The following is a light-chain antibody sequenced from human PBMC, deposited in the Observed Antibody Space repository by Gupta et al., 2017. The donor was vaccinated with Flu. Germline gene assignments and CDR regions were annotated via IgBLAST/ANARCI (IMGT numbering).Light chain of an antibody. Sequence: EVVMTQSPATLSVSPGETATLSCRASQSVSSNLAWYQQRPGQAPGLLIYAVSTRATGIPAKFSGSGSGTGFTLTISSLQSEDFAVYYCQQYNNWPRTFGQGTKVEI. V-gene: IGKV3-15*01. CDR1: QSVSSN. CDR2: AVS. J-gene: IGKJ1*01. CDR3: QQYNNWPRT.